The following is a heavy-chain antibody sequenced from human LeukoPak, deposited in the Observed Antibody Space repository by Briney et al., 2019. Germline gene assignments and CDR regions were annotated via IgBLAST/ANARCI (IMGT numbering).Heavy chain of an antibody. D-gene: IGHD1-20*01. V-gene: IGHV1-2*04. CDR1: GYTFTGYY. J-gene: IGHJ3*02. Sequence: GASVKVSCKASGYTFTGYYMHWVRPAPGQGLEWMGWINPNSGGTNYAQKFQGWVTMTRDTSISTAYMELSRLRSDDTAVYYCARGGITGTTRGPTRLNDAFDIWGQGTMVTVSS. CDR3: ARGGITGTTRGPTRLNDAFDI. CDR2: INPNSGGT.